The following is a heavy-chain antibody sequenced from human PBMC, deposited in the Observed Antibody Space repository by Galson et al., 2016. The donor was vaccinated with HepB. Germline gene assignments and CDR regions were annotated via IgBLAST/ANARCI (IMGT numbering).Heavy chain of an antibody. D-gene: IGHD2/OR15-2a*01. CDR2: VYYSGST. J-gene: IGHJ4*02. CDR1: GGSVDSSSYY. V-gene: IGHV4-39*01. Sequence: ETLSLTCAVSGGSVDSSSYYWGWLRQPPGKGLEWIGSVYYSGSTYYNPSLESRVTISVDTSKNQFSLKLSSVTAADTAVYYCARHFAYCNCFEFWGQGALVTVSS. CDR3: ARHFAYCNCFEF.